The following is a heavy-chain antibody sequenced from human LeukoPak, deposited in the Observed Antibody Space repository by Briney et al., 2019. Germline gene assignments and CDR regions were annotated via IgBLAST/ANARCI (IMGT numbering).Heavy chain of an antibody. CDR3: ARSKSWYSTDALDI. CDR2: INGDGSNT. J-gene: IGHJ3*02. V-gene: IGHV3-74*03. D-gene: IGHD2-15*01. CDR1: GFTFSSHW. Sequence: TGGSLRLSCAASGFTFSSHWMHWFRQAPGKGLVWVSRINGDGSNTTYADSVKGRFTISRDNAKNTLYLQMNSLRAEDTAVYHCARSKSWYSTDALDIWGQGTMVTVSS.